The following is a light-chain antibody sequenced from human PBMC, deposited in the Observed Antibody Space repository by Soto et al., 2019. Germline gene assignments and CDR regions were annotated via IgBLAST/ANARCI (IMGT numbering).Light chain of an antibody. CDR1: SSNIGAGYD. CDR3: QSYDSSLSAVV. V-gene: IGLV1-40*01. Sequence: QSVLTQPPSVSGAPGQRVTISCTGSSSNIGAGYDVHWYQQLPGTAPKLLIYVNSNRPSGVPDRFPGSKSGTSASLAITGLQAEDEADYYCQSYDSSLSAVVFGGGTQLTVL. J-gene: IGLJ2*01. CDR2: VNS.